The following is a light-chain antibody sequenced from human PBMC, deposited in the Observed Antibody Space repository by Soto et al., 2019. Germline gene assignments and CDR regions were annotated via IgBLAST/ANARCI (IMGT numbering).Light chain of an antibody. Sequence: EIVLTQSPGTLSLSPGERATLSCWASQSVGRSLAWYQQKPGQAPRLLINDASNRATGIPARFSGSGSGTDFTLTISSLEPEDFAVYYCQQRSNWPRTFGQVTKVDIK. CDR2: DAS. J-gene: IGKJ1*01. CDR1: QSVGRS. V-gene: IGKV3-11*01. CDR3: QQRSNWPRT.